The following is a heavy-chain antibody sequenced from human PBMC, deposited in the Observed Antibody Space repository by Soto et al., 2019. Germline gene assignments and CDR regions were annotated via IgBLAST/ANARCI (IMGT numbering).Heavy chain of an antibody. CDR3: ARGGATFYYYYGMDV. Sequence: ASVKVSCKASGYTFTSFDINWVRQAPGQGLEWMGWINPNSGGTNYAQKFQGWVTMTRDTSISTAYMELSRLRSDDTAVYYCARGGATFYYYYGMDVWGQGTTVTVSS. CDR1: GYTFTSFD. V-gene: IGHV1-2*04. J-gene: IGHJ6*02. D-gene: IGHD1-26*01. CDR2: INPNSGGT.